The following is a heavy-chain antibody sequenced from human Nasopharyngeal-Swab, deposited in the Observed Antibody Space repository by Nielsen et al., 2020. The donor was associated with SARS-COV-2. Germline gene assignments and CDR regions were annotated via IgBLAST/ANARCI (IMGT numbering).Heavy chain of an antibody. J-gene: IGHJ6*03. Sequence: WIRQPPGKGLEWVAVISYDGSNKYYADSLKGRCTISRDNSKNTLYLQMNSLRAEDTAVYYCAKSRYCSSTSCYSYFYYHYMDVWGKGTTVTVSS. CDR3: AKSRYCSSTSCYSYFYYHYMDV. CDR2: ISYDGSNK. D-gene: IGHD2-2*01. V-gene: IGHV3-30*18.